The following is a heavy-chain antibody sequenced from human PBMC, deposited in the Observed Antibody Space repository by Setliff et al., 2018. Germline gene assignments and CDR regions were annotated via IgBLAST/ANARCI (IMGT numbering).Heavy chain of an antibody. V-gene: IGHV1-69*06. CDR1: GGTFSSYA. J-gene: IGHJ6*03. Sequence: SVKVSCKASGGTFSSYAISWVRQAPGQGLGWMGGIIPIFGTANYAQKFQGRVTITADRTTYTAYLELTSLTLEDTAVYYCATSPKKVTGSDYYNYYMDVWGKGTTVTVSS. D-gene: IGHD3-9*01. CDR3: ATSPKKVTGSDYYNYYMDV. CDR2: IIPIFGTA.